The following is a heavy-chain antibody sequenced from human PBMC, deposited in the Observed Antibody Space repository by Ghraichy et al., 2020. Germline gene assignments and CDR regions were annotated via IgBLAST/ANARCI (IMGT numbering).Heavy chain of an antibody. CDR3: ARWVAATQKRYFDL. V-gene: IGHV4-34*01. CDR2: INHSGST. CDR1: GGSFSGYF. D-gene: IGHD2-15*01. Sequence: SETLSLTCAVHGGSFSGYFCSCIRQLPRMRLAWFGEINHSGSTNYNPSLKSRVTISVDTSKNQFSLKLSSVTAADTAVYYCARWVAATQKRYFDLWCCGSLVTV. J-gene: IGHJ2*01.